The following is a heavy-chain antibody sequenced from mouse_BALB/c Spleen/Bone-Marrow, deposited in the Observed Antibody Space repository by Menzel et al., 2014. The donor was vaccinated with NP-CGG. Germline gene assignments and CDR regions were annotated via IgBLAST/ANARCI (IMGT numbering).Heavy chain of an antibody. CDR1: GYTFTDYY. CDR2: INPKDGDT. Sequence: VQLKESGPELVKPGASVKMSCKASGYTFTDYYMKWVRQSRGKSLEWIGDINPKDGDTFYNQKFKDKATLTVDRSSSTAYMQLDSLTSEDSAAHYCVIGLRLYWYFDVWGAGTTVTVSS. J-gene: IGHJ1*01. D-gene: IGHD2-12*01. V-gene: IGHV1-26*01. CDR3: VIGLRLYWYFDV.